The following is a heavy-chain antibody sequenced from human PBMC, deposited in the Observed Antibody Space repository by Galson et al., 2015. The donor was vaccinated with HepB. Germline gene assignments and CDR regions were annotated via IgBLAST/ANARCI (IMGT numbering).Heavy chain of an antibody. V-gene: IGHV3-66*01. CDR2: IYSGGST. Sequence: SLRLSCAASGFTVSGNFFSWVRQAPGKGLEWVSVIYSGGSTFYADSVKGRFTISRDTSKNTLYLQMNSLRIEDTAVYYCARDQGDGYTNYYYYHGMDVWGQGTTVTVSS. J-gene: IGHJ6*02. CDR1: GFTVSGNF. CDR3: ARDQGDGYTNYYYYHGMDV. D-gene: IGHD3-16*01.